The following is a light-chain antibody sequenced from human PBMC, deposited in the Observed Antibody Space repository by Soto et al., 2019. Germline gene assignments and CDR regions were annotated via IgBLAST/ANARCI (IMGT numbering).Light chain of an antibody. CDR2: STN. Sequence: QAVVTQEPSFSVSPGGTVTLTCGLTSGSVSTTYYPSWYQQTPGQAPRTLIYSTNIRSSGVPDRFSGSILGNKAALPITGAQADDESDYHCMLYMGGGLVVFGGGTNLTVL. CDR1: SGSVSTTYY. CDR3: MLYMGGGLVV. J-gene: IGLJ2*01. V-gene: IGLV8-61*01.